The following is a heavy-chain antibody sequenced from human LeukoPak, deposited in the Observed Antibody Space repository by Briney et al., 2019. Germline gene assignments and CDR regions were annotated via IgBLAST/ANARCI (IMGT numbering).Heavy chain of an antibody. CDR2: IYHSGST. Sequence: PSETLSLTCAVSGYSISSGYYWGWIRQPPGKGLEWIGSIYHSGSTYYNPSLKSRVTISVDTSKYQFSLKLSSVTAADTAVYYCARTHSDFWSGYPLRFDPWGQGTLVTVSS. V-gene: IGHV4-38-2*01. J-gene: IGHJ5*02. D-gene: IGHD3-3*01. CDR3: ARTHSDFWSGYPLRFDP. CDR1: GYSISSGYY.